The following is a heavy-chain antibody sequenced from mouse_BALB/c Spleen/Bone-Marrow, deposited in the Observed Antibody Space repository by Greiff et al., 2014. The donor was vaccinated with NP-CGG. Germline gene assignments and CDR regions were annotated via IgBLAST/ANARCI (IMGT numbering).Heavy chain of an antibody. CDR2: INPSTGYT. D-gene: IGHD4-1*01. CDR1: GYTFTSYW. Sequence: QVQLQQSGAELAKPGASVKMSCKAPGYTFTSYWMHWVKQRPGQGLEWIGYINPSTGYTEYNQRFKDKATLTADKSSSTAYMQLSSLTSEDSAVYYCATGTYYFDYWGQGTTLTVSS. J-gene: IGHJ2*01. V-gene: IGHV1-7*01. CDR3: ATGTYYFDY.